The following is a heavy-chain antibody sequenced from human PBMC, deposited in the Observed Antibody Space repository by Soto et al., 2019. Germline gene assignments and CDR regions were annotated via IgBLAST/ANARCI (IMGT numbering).Heavy chain of an antibody. Sequence: EVQLLESGGGLVQPGGSLRLSCAASGFTFSSYAMSWVRQAPGKGLEWVSAISGSGGSTYYADSVKGRFTISRDNSKNTLYLQMNSLRAEDTAVYYCAKHLRAPRSSTSCSYYFDYWGQGTLVTVSS. CDR1: GFTFSSYA. J-gene: IGHJ4*02. V-gene: IGHV3-23*01. CDR2: ISGSGGST. D-gene: IGHD2-2*01. CDR3: AKHLRAPRSSTSCSYYFDY.